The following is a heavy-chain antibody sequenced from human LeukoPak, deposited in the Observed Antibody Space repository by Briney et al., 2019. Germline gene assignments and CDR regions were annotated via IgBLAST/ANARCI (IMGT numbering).Heavy chain of an antibody. J-gene: IGHJ4*02. CDR3: AKDVIVATMRYYFDY. D-gene: IGHD5-12*01. CDR2: IGGSGDST. Sequence: GGSLRLSCAASGFTFSSYAMSWVRQAPGKGLEWVSAIGGSGDSTYYADSVKGRFTISRDNSKNTLYLQMNSLRAEDTAVYYCAKDVIVATMRYYFDYWGQGTLVTVSS. CDR1: GFTFSSYA. V-gene: IGHV3-23*01.